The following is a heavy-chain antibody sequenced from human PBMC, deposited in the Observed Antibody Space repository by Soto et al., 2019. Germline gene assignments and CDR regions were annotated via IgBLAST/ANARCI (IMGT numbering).Heavy chain of an antibody. V-gene: IGHV3-21*01. J-gene: IGHJ6*02. Sequence: EVQLVASGGGLVKPGGSLRLSCRASGVTFITYIMHWVRQAPGKGLERVASMGGVTDYINYADSVKGRFNISRDNAENSLFLQMNNLRVDDTAVYSCVREVDLRAHRAEYYRGMHVWGQGIPVTVSS. CDR2: MGGVTDYI. CDR3: VREVDLRAHRAEYYRGMHV. CDR1: GVTFITYI.